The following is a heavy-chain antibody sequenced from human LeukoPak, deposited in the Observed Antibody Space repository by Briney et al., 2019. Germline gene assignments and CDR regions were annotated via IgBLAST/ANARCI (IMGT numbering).Heavy chain of an antibody. CDR2: INRDGTDK. V-gene: IGHV3-7*01. Sequence: PGGSLRLSCAASGFTFSNYWMKWVRQAPGKGLEWVANINRDGTDKNYVGSVKGRFTISIDNAKNSVYLQMNSLRTEDTAIYYCARSRWPEDFWGRGTLVTVSS. CDR3: ARSRWPEDF. D-gene: IGHD4-23*01. CDR1: GFTFSNYW. J-gene: IGHJ4*02.